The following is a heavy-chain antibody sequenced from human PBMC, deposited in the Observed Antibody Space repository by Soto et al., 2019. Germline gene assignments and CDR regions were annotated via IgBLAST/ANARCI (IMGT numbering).Heavy chain of an antibody. CDR2: IYYSGST. J-gene: IGHJ5*02. CDR1: GGSISSGGYY. V-gene: IGHV4-31*03. D-gene: IGHD3-10*01. Sequence: SETLSLTCTFSGGSISSGGYYWSWIRQPPVKGLEWIGYIYYSGSTYYNPSLKSRVTISVDTSKNQFSLKLSSVTAADTAVYYCARAAATMVRGNWFDPWGQGTLVTVS. CDR3: ARAAATMVRGNWFDP.